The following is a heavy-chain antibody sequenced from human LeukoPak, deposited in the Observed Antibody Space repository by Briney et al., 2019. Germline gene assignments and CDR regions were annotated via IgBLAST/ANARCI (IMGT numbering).Heavy chain of an antibody. Sequence: PSETLSLTCTVSGGSISTSNYYWSWIRQPPGKGLEWIGEINHSGSTNYNPSLKSRVTISVDTSKNQFSLKLSSVTAADTAVYYCASCGYSYGPPINNWFDPWGQGTLVTVSS. CDR2: INHSGST. J-gene: IGHJ5*02. D-gene: IGHD5-18*01. V-gene: IGHV4-39*07. CDR3: ASCGYSYGPPINNWFDP. CDR1: GGSISTSNYY.